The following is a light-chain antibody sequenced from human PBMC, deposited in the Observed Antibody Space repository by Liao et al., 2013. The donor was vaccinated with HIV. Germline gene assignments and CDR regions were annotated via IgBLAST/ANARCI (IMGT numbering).Light chain of an antibody. Sequence: SYELTQPPSVSVAPGKTARITCGGYNLGTKSVHWYQQKPGQAPVLVIYYDTDWPSGIPERFSGSNSGNTATLTISRVEAGDEADYYCQVWDSSSAHPYVFGTGTKVTVL. CDR2: YDT. CDR3: QVWDSSSAHPYV. V-gene: IGLV3-21*01. J-gene: IGLJ1*01. CDR1: NLGTKS.